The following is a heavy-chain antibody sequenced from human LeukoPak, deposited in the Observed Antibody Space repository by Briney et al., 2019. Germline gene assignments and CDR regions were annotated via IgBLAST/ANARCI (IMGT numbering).Heavy chain of an antibody. V-gene: IGHV1-18*01. CDR1: GYTFDTSS. CDR2: ISPNNGNT. J-gene: IGHJ3*02. CDR3: TRVRNSNNWWGAFDI. Sequence: ASVTVSCKAFGYTFDTSSISWVRQAPGQRLEWMGWISPNNGNTHYAQGVQGRVTMTTDTSRSTAYMELRSLRSDDTAVYYCTRVRNSNNWWGAFDIWGQGTMVTVSS. D-gene: IGHD1-1*01.